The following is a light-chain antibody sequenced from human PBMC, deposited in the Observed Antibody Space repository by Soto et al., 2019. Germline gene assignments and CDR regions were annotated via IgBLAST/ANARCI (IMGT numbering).Light chain of an antibody. CDR2: DAS. Sequence: IQVCQSTPLLPTPAGHIGTITCRASQSSSSWLAWYQHKPGKAPKLLFYDASNVDGGVPSRFSGSGAGTDFSLTSSNLQPDYCATYYCQHYENYWTFGQGAKVAIK. J-gene: IGKJ1*01. V-gene: IGKV1-5*01. CDR1: QSSSSW. CDR3: QHYENYWT.